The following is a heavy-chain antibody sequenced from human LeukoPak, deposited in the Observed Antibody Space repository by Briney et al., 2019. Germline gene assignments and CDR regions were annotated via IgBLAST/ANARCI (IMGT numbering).Heavy chain of an antibody. Sequence: PGRSLRLSCAASGFTFRNYWMSWVRQAPGKGLEWVANIKQDGSEKYYVDSVKGRFTISRDNAKSLLYLQINSLGADDTAVYYCAKDQDPHSYGSGSYAPFDYWGQGTLVTVSS. CDR1: GFTFRNYW. CDR2: IKQDGSEK. J-gene: IGHJ4*02. V-gene: IGHV3-7*03. CDR3: AKDQDPHSYGSGSYAPFDY. D-gene: IGHD3-10*01.